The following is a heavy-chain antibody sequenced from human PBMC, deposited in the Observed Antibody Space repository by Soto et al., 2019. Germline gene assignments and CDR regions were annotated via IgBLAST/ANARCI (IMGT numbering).Heavy chain of an antibody. CDR1: GFTFSDYY. Sequence: QVQLVESGGGLVKPGGSLRLSCAASGFTFSDYYMSWIRQAPGKGLELVSYISSSSSYTNYADSVKGRFTISRDNAKNSLYLQMNSLRAGDTAVYYCAGRAGTNYYYGMDVWGQGTTVTVSS. D-gene: IGHD6-19*01. CDR3: AGRAGTNYYYGMDV. J-gene: IGHJ6*02. CDR2: ISSSSSYT. V-gene: IGHV3-11*06.